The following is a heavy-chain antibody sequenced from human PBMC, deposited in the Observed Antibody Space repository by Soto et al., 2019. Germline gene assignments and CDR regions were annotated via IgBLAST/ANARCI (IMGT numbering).Heavy chain of an antibody. D-gene: IGHD2-15*01. Sequence: GGSLRLSCAASGFTFDDYAMHWVRQAPGKGLEWVSGISWNSGSIGYADSVKGRLTISRDNAKNSLYLQMNSLRAEDTALYYCAKDIRVGYCSGGSCYWNAFDIWGQGTMVTVSS. CDR1: GFTFDDYA. J-gene: IGHJ3*02. CDR3: AKDIRVGYCSGGSCYWNAFDI. CDR2: ISWNSGSI. V-gene: IGHV3-9*01.